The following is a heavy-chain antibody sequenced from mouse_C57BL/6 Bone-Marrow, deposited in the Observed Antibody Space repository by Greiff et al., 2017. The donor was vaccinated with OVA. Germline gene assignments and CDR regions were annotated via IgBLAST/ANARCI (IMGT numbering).Heavy chain of an antibody. CDR1: GYTFTSYW. J-gene: IGHJ1*03. CDR3: ARDDYDEGDWYFDV. D-gene: IGHD2-4*01. V-gene: IGHV1-69*01. Sequence: QVQLQQPGAELVMPGASVKLSCKASGYTFTSYWMHWVKQRPGQGLEWIGEIDPAGSSTNYNQKFKGKATLTVDKSSSTAYIQLSSLTSEDSAVYYCARDDYDEGDWYFDVWGTGTTVTVSS. CDR2: IDPAGSST.